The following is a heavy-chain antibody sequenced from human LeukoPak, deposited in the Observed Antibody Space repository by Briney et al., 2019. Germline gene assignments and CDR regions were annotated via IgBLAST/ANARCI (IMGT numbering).Heavy chain of an antibody. Sequence: ASVKVSCKASGYTFTGYYMHWVRQAPGQGLEWMGRINPNSGGTNYAQKFQGRVTMIRDTSISTAYMELSRLRSDDTAVYYCASQGAVKEKDYYYYGMDVWGQGTTVTVSS. J-gene: IGHJ6*02. CDR1: GYTFTGYY. D-gene: IGHD6-19*01. CDR3: ASQGAVKEKDYYYYGMDV. CDR2: INPNSGGT. V-gene: IGHV1-2*06.